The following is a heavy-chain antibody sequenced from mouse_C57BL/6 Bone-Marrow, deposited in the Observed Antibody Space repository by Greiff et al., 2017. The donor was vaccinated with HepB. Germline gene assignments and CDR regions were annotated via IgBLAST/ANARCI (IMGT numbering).Heavy chain of an antibody. CDR1: GYTFTGYW. J-gene: IGHJ1*03. CDR3: ATEGGIKYYGSSSYWYFDV. D-gene: IGHD1-1*01. CDR2: ILPGSGST. Sequence: VQLQQSGAELMKPGASVKLSCKATGYTFTGYWIEWVKQRPGRGLEWIGEILPGSGSTNYNEKFKGKATFTADTSSNTAYMQLSSLTTEDSAIYYCATEGGIKYYGSSSYWYFDVWGTGTTVTVSS. V-gene: IGHV1-9*01.